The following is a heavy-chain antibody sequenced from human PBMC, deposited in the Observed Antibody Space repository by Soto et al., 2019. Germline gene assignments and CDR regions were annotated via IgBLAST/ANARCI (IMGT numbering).Heavy chain of an antibody. CDR1: GGTFSSYA. D-gene: IGHD6-19*01. CDR2: IIPIFGTA. V-gene: IGHV1-69*13. CDR3: ARDPKYSSGSGAFDP. J-gene: IGHJ5*02. Sequence: SVKVSCKASGGTFSSYAISWVRQAPGQGLEWMGGIIPIFGTANYAQKFQGRVTITADESTSTAYMELSSLRSEDTAVYYCARDPKYSSGSGAFDPWGQGTLVTVSS.